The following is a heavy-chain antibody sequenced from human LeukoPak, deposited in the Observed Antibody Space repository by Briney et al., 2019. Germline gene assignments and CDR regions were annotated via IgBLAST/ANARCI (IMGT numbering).Heavy chain of an antibody. V-gene: IGHV3-69-1*01. Sequence: GGSLRLSCTASGFTFADYTMSWFRQAPGKGLEWVSHITSSSNIYYADSVKGRFTISRDNAKNSLYLQMNSLRAEDTAVYYCASDEGYWGQGTLVTVSS. J-gene: IGHJ4*02. CDR3: ASDEGY. CDR1: GFTFADYT. CDR2: ITSSSNI.